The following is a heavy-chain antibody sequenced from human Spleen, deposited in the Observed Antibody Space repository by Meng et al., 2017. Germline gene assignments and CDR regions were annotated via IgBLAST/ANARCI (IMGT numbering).Heavy chain of an antibody. CDR2: IKQDGSEK. CDR1: GFTFSNYW. J-gene: IGHJ2*01. CDR3: VRGAGWYFDL. V-gene: IGHV3-7*01. D-gene: IGHD3-10*01. Sequence: GESLKISCAASGFTFSNYWMHWARQAPGKGLEWVATIKQDGSEKFYVDSVKGRFTIFRDNAKNSLYLQMNSLRPEDTATYYCVRGAGWYFDLWGRGTLVTVSS.